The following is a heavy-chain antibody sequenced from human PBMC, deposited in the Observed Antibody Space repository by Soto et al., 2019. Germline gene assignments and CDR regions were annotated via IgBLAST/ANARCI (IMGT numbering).Heavy chain of an antibody. V-gene: IGHV4-59*01. J-gene: IGHJ6*02. CDR3: ARAGSAPGTRYYYGMDV. CDR2: IYYSGST. Sequence: SETLSLTCTVSGGSISSYYWSWTRQPPGKGLEWIGYIYYSGSTNYNPSLKSPVTISVDTSKTQFSLKLSSVTAADTAVYYCARAGSAPGTRYYYGMDVWGQGTTVTVSS. D-gene: IGHD6-13*01. CDR1: GGSISSYY.